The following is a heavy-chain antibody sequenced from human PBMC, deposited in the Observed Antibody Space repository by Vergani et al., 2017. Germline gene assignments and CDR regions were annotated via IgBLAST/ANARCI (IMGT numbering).Heavy chain of an antibody. Sequence: QVQLVQSGAEVKKPGSSVKVSCKASGYTLTELSMHWVRQAPGKGLEWMGGFDPEDGETIYAQKFQGRVTMTEDTSTDTAYMELSSLRSEDTAVYYCARGAVPAAPRSYYYGMDVWGQGTTVTVSS. CDR3: ARGAVPAAPRSYYYGMDV. CDR1: GYTLTELS. J-gene: IGHJ6*02. V-gene: IGHV1-24*01. D-gene: IGHD2-2*01. CDR2: FDPEDGET.